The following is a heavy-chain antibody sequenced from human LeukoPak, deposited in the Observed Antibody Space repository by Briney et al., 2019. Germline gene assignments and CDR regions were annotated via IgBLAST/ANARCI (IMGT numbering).Heavy chain of an antibody. CDR3: ARDFWSGYRWFDP. D-gene: IGHD3-3*01. CDR2: IYYSGST. Sequence: SETLSLTCTVSGGSISSSSYYWGWIRQPPGKGLEWIGSIYYSGSTYYNPSFKSRVTISVDTSKNQFSLKLSSVTAADTAVYYCARDFWSGYRWFDPWGQGTLVTVSS. V-gene: IGHV4-39*07. J-gene: IGHJ5*02. CDR1: GGSISSSSYY.